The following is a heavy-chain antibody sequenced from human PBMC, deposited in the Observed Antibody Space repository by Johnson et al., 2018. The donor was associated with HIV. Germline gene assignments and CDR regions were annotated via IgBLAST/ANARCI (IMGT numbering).Heavy chain of an antibody. D-gene: IGHD2-2*01. CDR3: AKGGYCSSTSCSLDDAFDI. V-gene: IGHV3-66*02. Sequence: MQLVESGGGVVQPGRSLRLSCAASGFTVSSNYMSWVRQSPGKGLEWVSVIYSGGNTYYADSVTGRFTISRDNSRNTLYLQMNSLRVEDTAVYYCAKGGYCSSTSCSLDDAFDIWGQGTMVTVSS. CDR2: IYSGGNT. CDR1: GFTVSSNY. J-gene: IGHJ3*02.